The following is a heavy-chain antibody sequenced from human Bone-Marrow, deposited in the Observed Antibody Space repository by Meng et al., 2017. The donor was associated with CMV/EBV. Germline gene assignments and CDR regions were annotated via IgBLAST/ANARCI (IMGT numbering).Heavy chain of an antibody. CDR1: GGSISSYY. CDR3: ARSPYCSGGSCRPHNYFDY. CDR2: IYTSGST. J-gene: IGHJ4*02. Sequence: SETLSLTCTVSGGSISSYYWSWIRQPAGKGLEWIGRIYTSGSTNYNPSLKSRVTMSVDTSKNQFSLKLYSVIAADTAVYYCARSPYCSGGSCRPHNYFDYWGQGTLVTVSS. V-gene: IGHV4-4*07. D-gene: IGHD2-15*01.